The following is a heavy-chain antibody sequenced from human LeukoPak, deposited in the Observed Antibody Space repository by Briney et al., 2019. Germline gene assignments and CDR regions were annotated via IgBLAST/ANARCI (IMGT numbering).Heavy chain of an antibody. CDR1: GYTFTGYY. CDR3: ARASGSYYYDSSGYYAFDI. Sequence: ASLKVSCKASGYTFTGYYMHWVRQAPGQGLEWMGRINPNSGGTNYAQKFQGRVTMTRDTSISTAYMELCRLRSDDTAVYYCARASGSYYYDSSGYYAFDIWGQGTMVTVSS. V-gene: IGHV1-2*06. J-gene: IGHJ3*02. D-gene: IGHD3-22*01. CDR2: INPNSGGT.